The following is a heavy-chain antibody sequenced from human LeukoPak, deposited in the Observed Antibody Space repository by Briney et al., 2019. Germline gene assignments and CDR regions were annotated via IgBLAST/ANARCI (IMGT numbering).Heavy chain of an antibody. J-gene: IGHJ4*02. V-gene: IGHV1-2*02. D-gene: IGHD2-2*02. CDR2: INPNSGGT. Sequence: ASVKVSCKASGYTFTGYYMHWVRQAPGQGLEWMGWINPNSGGTNYAQKFQGRVTMTRDTSISTAYMELSSLRSEDTAVYYCATIYRYCSSTSCYKYDYWGQGTLVTVSS. CDR3: ATIYRYCSSTSCYKYDY. CDR1: GYTFTGYY.